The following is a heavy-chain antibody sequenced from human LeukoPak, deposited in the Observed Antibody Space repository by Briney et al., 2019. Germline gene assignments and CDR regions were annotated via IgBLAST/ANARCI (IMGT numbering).Heavy chain of an antibody. V-gene: IGHV1-8*01. J-gene: IGHJ4*02. CDR2: MKPNSGNT. CDR1: VYTFTSYD. CDR3: ARGKSGGGFDY. D-gene: IGHD2-15*01. Sequence: ASVKVSFKASVYTFTSYDINWVRQATRPGLEWMGWMKPNSGNTGYSHKFQGRVTMTRNTSISTAYMELSSRRSEDTAVYYCARGKSGGGFDYWGQGTLVTVPS.